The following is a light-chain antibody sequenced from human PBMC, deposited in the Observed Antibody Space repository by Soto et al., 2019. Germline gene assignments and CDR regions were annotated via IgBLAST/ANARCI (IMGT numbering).Light chain of an antibody. CDR1: QSVSNS. V-gene: IGKV3-11*01. CDR3: QRRTNWPLT. J-gene: IGKJ4*01. Sequence: EIVLTQSPATLSLSPGERATLSCWASQSVSNSLAWYPQSPGQSPRLLIYDVSTRATGIPARFGGSGSGTDFTLTISSLETEDFAVYYCQRRTNWPLTFGGGTKVEI. CDR2: DVS.